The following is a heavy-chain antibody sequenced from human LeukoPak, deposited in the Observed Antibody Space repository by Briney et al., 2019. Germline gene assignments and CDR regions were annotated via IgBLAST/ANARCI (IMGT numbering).Heavy chain of an antibody. CDR1: GGSISSSSYY. J-gene: IGHJ3*02. D-gene: IGHD3-22*01. V-gene: IGHV4-39*07. CDR3: ARGPYSYDSSGAFDI. CDR2: IYYSGST. Sequence: SETLSLTCTVSGGSISSSSYYWGWIRQPPGKGLEWIGSIYYSGSTNYNPSLESRVTIAVDKSKNQFSLKLTSVTAADTAVYFCARGPYSYDSSGAFDIWGQGTMVTVSS.